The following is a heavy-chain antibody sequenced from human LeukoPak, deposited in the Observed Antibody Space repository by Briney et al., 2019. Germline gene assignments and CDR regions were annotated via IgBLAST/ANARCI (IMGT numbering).Heavy chain of an antibody. Sequence: ASATVSCKASGYTFTSYYMHWVRQAPGQGLEWMGLINPSGGTTRYAQKFQGRVTMTRDLSTSTDYMELSSLRSDDTAVYFCARDNSVGDYAWWFDPWGQGTLVTVSS. CDR2: INPSGGTT. V-gene: IGHV1-46*01. D-gene: IGHD1-26*01. CDR1: GYTFTSYY. J-gene: IGHJ5*02. CDR3: ARDNSVGDYAWWFDP.